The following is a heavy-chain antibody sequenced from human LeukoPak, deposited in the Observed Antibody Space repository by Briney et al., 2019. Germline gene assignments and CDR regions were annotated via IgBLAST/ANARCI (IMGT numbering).Heavy chain of an antibody. Sequence: GGSLRLSCAASGFTFSSYAMSWVRQAPGKGLEWVSFITTSGGSTSYADSVEGCFTISRDNPRNTLYMQMNSLRDEDTAVYYCAIMHGYYDGSGYWVQWGQGTLVTVSS. D-gene: IGHD3-22*01. V-gene: IGHV3-23*01. CDR1: GFTFSSYA. CDR3: AIMHGYYDGSGYWVQ. CDR2: ITTSGGST. J-gene: IGHJ4*02.